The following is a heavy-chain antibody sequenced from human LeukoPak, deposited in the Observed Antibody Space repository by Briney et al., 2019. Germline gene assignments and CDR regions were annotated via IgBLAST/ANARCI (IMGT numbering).Heavy chain of an antibody. D-gene: IGHD3-22*01. Sequence: SETLSLTCSVSGGSINNYYWTWMRQPPGKGLEWIGYIYSSGTTEYNPSLKSRVTMAIDTSRNKISLKLSSVTAADTAVYYCARGRANYDSTGYYYWGQGILVTVSS. J-gene: IGHJ4*02. CDR3: ARGRANYDSTGYYY. CDR2: IYSSGTT. V-gene: IGHV4-59*01. CDR1: GGSINNYY.